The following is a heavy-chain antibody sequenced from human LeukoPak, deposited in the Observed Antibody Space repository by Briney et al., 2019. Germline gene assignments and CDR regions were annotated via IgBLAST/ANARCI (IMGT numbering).Heavy chain of an antibody. Sequence: ASVKVSCKASGYTFTGSFMHWVPQAPGQGLEWMGWINSNTGGTKFAQKFQGRVTMTRDTSISTAYMELSRLRSDDTAVYYCARADPVGYWGQGTQVTVSS. CDR1: GYTFTGSF. J-gene: IGHJ4*02. CDR3: ARADPVGY. CDR2: INSNTGGT. V-gene: IGHV1-2*02.